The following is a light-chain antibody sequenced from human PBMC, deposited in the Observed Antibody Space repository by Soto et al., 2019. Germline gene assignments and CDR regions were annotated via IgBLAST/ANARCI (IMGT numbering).Light chain of an antibody. CDR3: CSYAGSSTYV. CDR1: SSDVGSYNL. Sequence: QSVLTKPASVTGSPGESITISCTGTSSDVGSYNLVSWYQQHPGKAPKLMIYEVSKRPSGVSNRFSGSKSGNTASLTISGLQAEDEADYYCCSYAGSSTYVFGTGDQGHRP. CDR2: EVS. J-gene: IGLJ1*01. V-gene: IGLV2-23*02.